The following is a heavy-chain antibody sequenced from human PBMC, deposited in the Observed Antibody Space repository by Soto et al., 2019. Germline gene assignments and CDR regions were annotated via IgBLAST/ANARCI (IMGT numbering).Heavy chain of an antibody. V-gene: IGHV3-30-3*01. Sequence: GGSLRLSCADSGFTFSSYAMHWVRQAPGKGLEWVAVISYDGSNKYYADSVKGRFTISRDNSKNTLYLQMNSLRAEDTAVYYCARAYEGDYFDYWGQGSLVTGSS. CDR3: ARAYEGDYFDY. CDR1: GFTFSSYA. D-gene: IGHD3-16*01. J-gene: IGHJ4*02. CDR2: ISYDGSNK.